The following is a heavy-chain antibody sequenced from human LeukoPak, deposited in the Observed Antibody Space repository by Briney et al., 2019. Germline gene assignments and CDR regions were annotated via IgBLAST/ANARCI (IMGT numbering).Heavy chain of an antibody. J-gene: IGHJ6*02. Sequence: GGSLRLSCAASGFIFNNFHMHWVRQATGKGLEGVSSIGIGGDTHYSGSVKGRFTISRENAKNSLFLQMNSLRVGDTAVYYCARDRFGMAVWGRG. V-gene: IGHV3-13*01. CDR1: GFIFNNFH. CDR2: IGIGGDT. CDR3: ARDRFGMAV.